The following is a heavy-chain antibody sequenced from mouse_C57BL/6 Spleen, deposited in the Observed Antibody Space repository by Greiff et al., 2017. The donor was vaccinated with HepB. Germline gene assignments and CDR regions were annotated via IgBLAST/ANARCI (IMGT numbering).Heavy chain of an antibody. D-gene: IGHD2-1*01. CDR2: IYPGDGDT. J-gene: IGHJ3*01. Sequence: VHLVESGAELVKPGASVKISCKASGYAFSSYWMNWVKQRPGKGLEWIGQIYPGDGDTNYNGKFKGKATLTADKSSSTAYMQLSSLTSEDSAVYFCARGGIYGNYGFAYWGQGTLVTVSA. CDR1: GYAFSSYW. V-gene: IGHV1-80*01. CDR3: ARGGIYGNYGFAY.